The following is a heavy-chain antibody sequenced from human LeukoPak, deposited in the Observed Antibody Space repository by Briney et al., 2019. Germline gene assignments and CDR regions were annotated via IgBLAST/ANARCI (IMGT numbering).Heavy chain of an antibody. V-gene: IGHV5-51*01. J-gene: IGHJ4*02. CDR3: ARREYSSSSFYFDN. CDR1: GYSFTNYW. Sequence: GESLKISCKGSGYSFTNYWIGWVRQMPGKGLEWMGIIFPDDSDNPSFQGQVTISADKSSNTAYLQWSSLTASDTAMYYCARREYSSSSFYFDNWGQGTLVTVSS. D-gene: IGHD6-6*01. CDR2: IFPDDSD.